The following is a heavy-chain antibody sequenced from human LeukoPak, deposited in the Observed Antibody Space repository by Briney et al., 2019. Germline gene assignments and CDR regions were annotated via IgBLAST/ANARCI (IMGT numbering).Heavy chain of an antibody. Sequence: GGSLRLSCAASGFTFSSYGMHWVRQAPGKGLEWVAFIRYDGSNKYYADSVKGRFTISRDSSKNTPYLQMNSLRAEDTAVYYCAKDRRGPASPSGLFDYWGQGTLVTVSS. V-gene: IGHV3-30*02. CDR2: IRYDGSNK. J-gene: IGHJ4*02. D-gene: IGHD2-2*01. CDR3: AKDRRGPASPSGLFDY. CDR1: GFTFSSYG.